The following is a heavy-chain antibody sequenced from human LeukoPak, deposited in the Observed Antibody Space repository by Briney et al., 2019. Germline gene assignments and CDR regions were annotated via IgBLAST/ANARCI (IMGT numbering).Heavy chain of an antibody. CDR1: GYSFTSYW. CDR2: IYPGDSDT. J-gene: IGHJ4*02. D-gene: IGHD1-1*01. Sequence: GESLKISCKGSGYSFTSYWIGWVRQMPGKGLEWMGIIYPGDSDTRYSPSFQGQVTISADKSISTAYLQWSSLKASDTAMYYCARPATRDLIPTHPVDYWGQGTLVTVSS. CDR3: ARPATRDLIPTHPVDY. V-gene: IGHV5-51*01.